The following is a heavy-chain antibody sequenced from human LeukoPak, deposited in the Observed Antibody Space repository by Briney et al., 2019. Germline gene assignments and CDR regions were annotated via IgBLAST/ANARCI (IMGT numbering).Heavy chain of an antibody. Sequence: HWASVKVSCKASGYAFTGYYIHWVRQAPGQGLEWMGWINPNSGGTKYAQKFQGRVTLTRDTSITTAYMGLSRLRSDDTAVYYCAKGRVVAGSKSLTYHRFDPWGQGTLVTVSS. V-gene: IGHV1-2*02. CDR1: GYAFTGYY. D-gene: IGHD6-19*01. CDR2: INPNSGGT. J-gene: IGHJ5*02. CDR3: AKGRVVAGSKSLTYHRFDP.